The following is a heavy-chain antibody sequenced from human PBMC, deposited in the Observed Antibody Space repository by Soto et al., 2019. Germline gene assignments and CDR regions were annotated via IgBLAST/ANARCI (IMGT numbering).Heavy chain of an antibody. CDR1: GFTFSSYD. D-gene: IGHD2-15*01. J-gene: IGHJ4*02. V-gene: IGHV3-23*01. Sequence: GGSLRLSCAASGFTFSSYDMSWVRQAPGKGLEWVSGVSASGRITSYADSAKGRFTISRDNAKNTVFLQMSSLRAEDTAVYFCAKGDCSGGRCYRGFDYWGQGTLVTVSS. CDR2: VSASGRIT. CDR3: AKGDCSGGRCYRGFDY.